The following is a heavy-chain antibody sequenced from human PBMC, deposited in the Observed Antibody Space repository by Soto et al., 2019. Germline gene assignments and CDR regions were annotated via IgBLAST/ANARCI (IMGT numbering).Heavy chain of an antibody. CDR2: ISGSGGST. V-gene: IGHV3-23*01. J-gene: IGHJ6*02. CDR1: GFTFSSYA. Sequence: GGSLRLSCAASGFTFSSYAMSWVRQAPGKGLEWVSAISGSGGSTYYADSVKGRFTISRDNSKNTLYLQMNSLRAEDTAVYYCTTDFGITQAYYYYGMDVWGQGTTVTVSS. D-gene: IGHD3-10*01. CDR3: TTDFGITQAYYYYGMDV.